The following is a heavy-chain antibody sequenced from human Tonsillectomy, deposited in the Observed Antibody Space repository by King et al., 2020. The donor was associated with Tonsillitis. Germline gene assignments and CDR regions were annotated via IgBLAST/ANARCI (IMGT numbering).Heavy chain of an antibody. V-gene: IGHV3-66*01. D-gene: IGHD3-10*01. CDR3: VRDTSMGRGGIAHYYAMDV. Sequence: VQLVESGGGLVQPGGSLRLSCAGSGFTVSSNHMSWVRQAPGKGLEWVSVFYRGGSIYYADSVKGRFTISRDNSKNTLYLQMNSLRAEDSAVYYCVRDTSMGRGGIAHYYAMDVWGLGTTVTVSS. CDR1: GFTVSSNH. J-gene: IGHJ6*02. CDR2: FYRGGSI.